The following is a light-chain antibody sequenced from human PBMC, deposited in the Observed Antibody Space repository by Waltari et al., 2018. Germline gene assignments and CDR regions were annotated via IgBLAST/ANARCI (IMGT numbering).Light chain of an antibody. V-gene: IGLV4-69*01. CDR1: SGHSSNI. CDR3: QTGGHGTWV. CDR2: VNSDGSH. J-gene: IGLJ3*02. Sequence: QLVVTQSPSASAPLGASVKLTCTLSSGHSSNIVAWLQQRPEKGPRYLMKVNSDGSHSKGDEIPGRFSGSSSGAERYLTSSSLQSDDEADYYCQTGGHGTWVFGGGTTLTVL.